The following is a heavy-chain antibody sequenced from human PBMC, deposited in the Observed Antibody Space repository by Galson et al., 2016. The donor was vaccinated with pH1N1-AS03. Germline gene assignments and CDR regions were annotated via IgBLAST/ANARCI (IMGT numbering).Heavy chain of an antibody. CDR2: IKQDGSEL. Sequence: SLRLSCAAPGFSFSSHWMRWVRQAPGKGLECVANIKQDGSELYYVDSVKGRFTISRDNAKNSLYLQMNSLRADDTAVYYCLRASDYWGQGTLVTVSS. J-gene: IGHJ4*02. CDR1: GFSFSSHW. CDR3: LRASDY. V-gene: IGHV3-7*01.